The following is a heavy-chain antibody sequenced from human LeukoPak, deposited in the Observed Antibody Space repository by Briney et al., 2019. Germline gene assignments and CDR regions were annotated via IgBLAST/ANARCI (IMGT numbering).Heavy chain of an antibody. CDR3: ARDGVITFGGVIVTNWFDP. J-gene: IGHJ5*02. Sequence: ASVKVSCKASGYTFTGYYMHWVRQAPGQGLEWMGWINPNSGGTNYAQKIKGRATMTRDTSISTAYMEPSRLRSDDTAVYYCARDGVITFGGVIVTNWFDPWGQGTLVTVSS. D-gene: IGHD3-16*02. CDR1: GYTFTGYY. CDR2: INPNSGGT. V-gene: IGHV1-2*02.